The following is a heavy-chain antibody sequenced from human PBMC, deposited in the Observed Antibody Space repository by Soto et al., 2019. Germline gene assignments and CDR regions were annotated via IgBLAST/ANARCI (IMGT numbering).Heavy chain of an antibody. CDR1: GFTFSDYY. J-gene: IGHJ3*02. CDR2: ISSSGSTI. CDR3: ASPHYDYIWGSYRYSDAFDI. Sequence: GGSLRLSCAASGFTFSDYYMSWIRQAPGKGLEWVSYISSSGSTIYYADSVKGRFTISRDNAKNSLYLQMNSLRAEDTAVYYCASPHYDYIWGSYRYSDAFDIWGQGTMVTVSS. V-gene: IGHV3-11*01. D-gene: IGHD3-16*02.